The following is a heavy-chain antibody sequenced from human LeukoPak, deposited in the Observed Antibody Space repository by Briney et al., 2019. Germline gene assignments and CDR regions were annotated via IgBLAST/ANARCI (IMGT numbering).Heavy chain of an antibody. CDR1: GWAFSNYY. CDR2: IEHNGNT. J-gene: IGHJ4*02. CDR3: ARRGDVIASRRRGFDY. V-gene: IGHV4-34*01. Sequence: SGTLSLPCRVSGWAFSNYYWSWIRQPPRKGLGGLGGIEHNGNTNYNPSLKSRVTISVDTSKNQFSLSLSSVTVADTAVYFCARRGDVIASRRRGFDYWGQGNLVTVSP. D-gene: IGHD6-6*01.